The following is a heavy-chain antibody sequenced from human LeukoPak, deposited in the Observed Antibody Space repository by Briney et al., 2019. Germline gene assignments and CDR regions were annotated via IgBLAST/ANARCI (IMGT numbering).Heavy chain of an antibody. V-gene: IGHV4-59*01. D-gene: IGHD3-22*01. J-gene: IGHJ4*02. Sequence: PSETLSLTCTVSGGSISTYYWSWVRQTPGKGLEYIGYVYYSGSTNYNPSLKSRVSMSVDRSKNKFSLKLNSVIAADTAVDACARGLYCFVNGGYYYDYWGQGTLVTVSS. CDR3: ARGLYCFVNGGYYYDY. CDR2: VYYSGST. CDR1: GGSISTYY.